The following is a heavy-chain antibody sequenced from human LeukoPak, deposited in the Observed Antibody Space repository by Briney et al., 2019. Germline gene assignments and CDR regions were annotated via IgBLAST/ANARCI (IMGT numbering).Heavy chain of an antibody. J-gene: IGHJ4*02. D-gene: IGHD3-22*01. CDR1: GGSFSGYY. V-gene: IGHV4-34*01. CDR3: ARENPSGYYNRPIDY. Sequence: SETLSLTCAVYGGSFSGYYWSWIRQPPGKGLEWIGEINHSGSTNYNPSLKSRVTTSVDTSKNQFSLKLSSVTAADTAIYYCARENPSGYYNRPIDYWGQGTLVTVSS. CDR2: INHSGST.